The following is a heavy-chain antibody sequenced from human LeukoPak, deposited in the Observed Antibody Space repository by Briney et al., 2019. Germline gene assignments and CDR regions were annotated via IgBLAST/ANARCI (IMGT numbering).Heavy chain of an antibody. J-gene: IGHJ4*02. CDR1: GFTFSDYY. CDR2: ISSSGSTI. Sequence: GGSLRLSCAASGFTFSDYYMNWFRQAPGKGLEWVSYISSSGSTIYYADSAKGRFTISRDNAKNSLYLQMNSLRAEDTAVYYCAREIRGYSYFDYWGQGTLVTVSS. CDR3: AREIRGYSYFDY. D-gene: IGHD1-26*01. V-gene: IGHV3-11*01.